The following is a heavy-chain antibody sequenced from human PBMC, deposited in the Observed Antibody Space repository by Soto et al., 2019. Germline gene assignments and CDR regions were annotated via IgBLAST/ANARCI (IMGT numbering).Heavy chain of an antibody. CDR1: GYTFTSYY. J-gene: IGHJ4*03. CDR2: FNPTSDTA. CDR3: ARSVRFEDTGVGYYYCRASDY. V-gene: IGHV1-46*01. Sequence: ASVKVSCKASGYTFTSYYIHWVRQAPGQGLEWMGIFNPTSDTASYAQKLQGRVTMTRDTSTGTAYMELGSLRSEDTAVYYCARSVRFEDTGVGYYYCRASDYWGQGTAVTVS. D-gene: IGHD1-26*01.